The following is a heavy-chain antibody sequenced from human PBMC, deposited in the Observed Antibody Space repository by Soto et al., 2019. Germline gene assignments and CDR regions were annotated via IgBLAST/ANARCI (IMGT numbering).Heavy chain of an antibody. CDR2: TSSSGSRI. Sequence: PGGSLRLSCAASGFTFSDFEMTWVRQAPGKGLEWVAYTSSSGSRIYYAESVKGRFTISRDTAKNSLYLQMNSLRVEDTAVYYCARVPGLRPLRLDYWGQGALVTV. V-gene: IGHV3-48*03. D-gene: IGHD5-12*01. J-gene: IGHJ4*02. CDR3: ARVPGLRPLRLDY. CDR1: GFTFSDFE.